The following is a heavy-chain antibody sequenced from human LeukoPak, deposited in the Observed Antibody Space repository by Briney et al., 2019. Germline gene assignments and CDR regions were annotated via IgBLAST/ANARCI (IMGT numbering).Heavy chain of an antibody. CDR3: ARVLAKMDSSPQDY. D-gene: IGHD6-13*01. V-gene: IGHV4-34*01. CDR1: GGSFSGHF. CDR2: IYHSGGT. J-gene: IGHJ4*02. Sequence: SETLSLTCTVYGGSFSGHFWSWIRQPPGKGLEWIGEIYHSGGTNYHPSLKSRVTISVDTSKNQFSLTLSSVTAADTAVYYCARVLAKMDSSPQDYWGQGTLVTVSS.